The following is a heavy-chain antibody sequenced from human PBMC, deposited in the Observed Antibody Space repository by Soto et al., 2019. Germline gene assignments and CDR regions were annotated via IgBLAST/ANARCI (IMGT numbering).Heavy chain of an antibody. CDR1: GGSFSGYY. CDR3: ARGGPIVLMVYAITTRTNWFDP. D-gene: IGHD2-8*01. Sequence: ASETLSLTCAVYGGSFSGYYWSWIRQPPGKGLEWIGEINHSGSTNYNPSLKSRVTISVDTSKNQFSLKLSSVTAADTAVYYCARGGPIVLMVYAITTRTNWFDPWGQGTLVTVSS. J-gene: IGHJ5*02. V-gene: IGHV4-34*01. CDR2: INHSGST.